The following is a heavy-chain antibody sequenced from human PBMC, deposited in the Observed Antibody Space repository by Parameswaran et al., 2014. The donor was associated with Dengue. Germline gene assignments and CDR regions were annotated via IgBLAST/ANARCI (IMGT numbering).Heavy chain of an antibody. J-gene: IGHJ3*02. Sequence: ARWIRQPPGKALEWLAHIFSNDEKSYSTSLKSRLTISKDTSKSQVVLTMTNMDPVDTATYYCARFTTVVTPNAFDIWGQGTMVTVSS. V-gene: IGHV2-26*01. CDR2: IFSNDEK. D-gene: IGHD4-23*01. CDR3: ARFTTVVTPNAFDI.